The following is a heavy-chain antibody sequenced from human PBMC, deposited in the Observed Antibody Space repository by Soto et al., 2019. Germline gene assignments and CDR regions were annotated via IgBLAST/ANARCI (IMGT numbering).Heavy chain of an antibody. CDR3: AKDATWIIVNFDY. CDR2: ITGSGGST. V-gene: IGHV3-23*01. Sequence: GGSLRLSCAASGFTFSSYAMSWVRQAPGKGLEWVSAITGSGGSTYYADSVKGRLTISRDNSKNTLYLQMNSLRAEDTAVYYCAKDATWIIVNFDYWGQGTLVTVSS. D-gene: IGHD5-12*01. J-gene: IGHJ4*02. CDR1: GFTFSSYA.